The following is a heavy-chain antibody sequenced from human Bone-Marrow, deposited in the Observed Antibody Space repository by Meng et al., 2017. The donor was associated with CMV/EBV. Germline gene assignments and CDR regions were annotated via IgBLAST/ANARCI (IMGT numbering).Heavy chain of an antibody. V-gene: IGHV3-13*01. CDR3: ARAPSSWYDY. CDR2: IGTAGDT. CDR1: GFTFDDYA. Sequence: GGSLRLSCAASGFTFDDYAMHWVRQAPGKGLEWVSGIGTAGDTYYPGSVKGRFTISRENAKNSLYLQMNSLRAGDTAVYYCARAPSSWYDYWGQGALVTVSS. D-gene: IGHD6-13*01. J-gene: IGHJ4*02.